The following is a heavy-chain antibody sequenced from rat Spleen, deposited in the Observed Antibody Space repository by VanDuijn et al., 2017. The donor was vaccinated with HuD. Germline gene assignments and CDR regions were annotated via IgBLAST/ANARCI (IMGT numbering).Heavy chain of an antibody. CDR1: GFSLISNS. CDR3: ASSYIPFDY. Sequence: QVQLKESGPGLVQPSQTLSLICTVSGFSLISNSVHWVRQPPGKGLEWMGGIWGDGSTDYDSALKSRLSISRDTSKSQVFLKLNSLQTEDTATYYCASSYIPFDYWGQGVMVTVSS. J-gene: IGHJ2*01. CDR2: IWGDGST. V-gene: IGHV2-1*01. D-gene: IGHD1-2*01.